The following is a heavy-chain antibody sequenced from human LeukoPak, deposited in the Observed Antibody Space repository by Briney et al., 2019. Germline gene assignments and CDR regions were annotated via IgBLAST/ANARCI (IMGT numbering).Heavy chain of an antibody. J-gene: IGHJ4*02. CDR3: ARDPVPATARHFDY. Sequence: GGSLRLSCAASGFTFSSYSMNWVRQAPGKGLEWVAVTSSDGNIKYYADSVKGRFTISRDNSKHTLYLQMNSLRGEDTGVYYCARDPVPATARHFDYGGQGTLVTVSS. CDR2: TSSDGNIK. V-gene: IGHV3-30*03. CDR1: GFTFSSYS. D-gene: IGHD1-1*01.